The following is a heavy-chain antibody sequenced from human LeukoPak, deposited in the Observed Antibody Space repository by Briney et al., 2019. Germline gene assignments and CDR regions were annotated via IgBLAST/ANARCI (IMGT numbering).Heavy chain of an antibody. CDR3: AAYQLPSRAYYFDY. Sequence: PSETLSLTCTVSGGSISSYYWSWIRQPPGKGLEWIGYIYYSGSTNYNPSLKSRVTISVDTSKNQFSLKLSSVTAADTAVYYCAAYQLPSRAYYFDYWGQGTLVTVSS. D-gene: IGHD2-2*01. J-gene: IGHJ4*02. V-gene: IGHV4-59*12. CDR1: GGSISSYY. CDR2: IYYSGST.